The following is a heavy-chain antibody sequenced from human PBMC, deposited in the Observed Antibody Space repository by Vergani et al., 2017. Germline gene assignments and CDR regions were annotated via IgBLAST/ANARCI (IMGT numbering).Heavy chain of an antibody. D-gene: IGHD3-10*01. Sequence: QVKLQESGPGLVKPSETLSLTCTVSGASVNSYYWSWIRQPPVKVLEWMGYVSFRGDTLYDASVKGRMTISLNTSSNQFSLYLTSVTAADTAVYYCARSRIYYGAGSPDYWGQGTLVTVSS. CDR3: ARSRIYYGAGSPDY. CDR1: GASVNSYY. CDR2: VSFRGDT. V-gene: IGHV4-59*02. J-gene: IGHJ4*02.